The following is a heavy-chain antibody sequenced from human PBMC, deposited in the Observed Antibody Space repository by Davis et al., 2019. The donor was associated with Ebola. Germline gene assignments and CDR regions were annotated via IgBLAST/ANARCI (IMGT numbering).Heavy chain of an antibody. J-gene: IGHJ3*02. CDR1: GFTFSNYG. Sequence: GESLKISCAASGFTFSNYGMHWVRQAPGKGLEWVAVISYDGSNKYYADSVKGRFTISRDNSKNTLYLQMNSLRAEDTAVYYCAKDRIFGAFDIWGQGTMVTVSS. D-gene: IGHD2-15*01. CDR2: ISYDGSNK. V-gene: IGHV3-30*18. CDR3: AKDRIFGAFDI.